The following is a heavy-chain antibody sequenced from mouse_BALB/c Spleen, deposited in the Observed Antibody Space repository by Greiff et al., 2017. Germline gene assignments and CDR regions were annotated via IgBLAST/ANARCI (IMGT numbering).Heavy chain of an antibody. V-gene: IGHV7-3*02. CDR2: IRNKANGYTT. Sequence: VQLKESGGGLVQPGGSLRLSCATSGFTFTDYYMSWVRQPPGKALEWLGFIRNKANGYTTEYSASVKGRFTISRDNSQSILYLQMNTLRAEDSATYYCARDRGDYDLAWFAYWGQGTLVTVSA. CDR3: ARDRGDYDLAWFAY. CDR1: GFTFTDYY. J-gene: IGHJ3*01. D-gene: IGHD2-4*01.